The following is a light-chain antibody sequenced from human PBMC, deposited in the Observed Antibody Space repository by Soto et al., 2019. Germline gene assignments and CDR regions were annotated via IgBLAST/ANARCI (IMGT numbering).Light chain of an antibody. J-gene: IGKJ2*01. CDR3: HQYNNWPLYP. V-gene: IGKV3-15*01. CDR1: QSVSNN. Sequence: EIVMTQSPATLSVSPGERATSSCRASQSVSNNLAWYQQKPGQAPRLLVYGAATRATGIPARFSGTGSGTEFTLTISSLQSEDFAVYYCHQYNNWPLYPFGQGTKLEIK. CDR2: GAA.